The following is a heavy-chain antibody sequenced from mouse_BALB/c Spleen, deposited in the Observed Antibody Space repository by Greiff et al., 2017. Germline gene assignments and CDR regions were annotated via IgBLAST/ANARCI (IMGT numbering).Heavy chain of an antibody. Sequence: VQLQQPGAELVRPGASVKLSCKASGYTFTSYWINWVKQRPGQGLEWIGNIYPSDSYTNYNQKFKDKATLTVDKSSSTAYMQLSSPTSEDSAVYYCTREGGNYLFAYWGQGTLVTVSA. D-gene: IGHD2-1*01. CDR3: TREGGNYLFAY. CDR2: IYPSDSYT. CDR1: GYTFTSYW. V-gene: IGHV1-69*02. J-gene: IGHJ3*01.